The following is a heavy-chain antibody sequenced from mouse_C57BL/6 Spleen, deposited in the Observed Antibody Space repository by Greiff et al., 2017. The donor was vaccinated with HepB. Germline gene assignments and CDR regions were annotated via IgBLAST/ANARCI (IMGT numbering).Heavy chain of an antibody. J-gene: IGHJ2*01. CDR2: INPGSGGT. V-gene: IGHV1-54*01. CDR1: GYAFTNYL. CDR3: ARSITTVVAAPYYFDY. D-gene: IGHD1-1*01. Sequence: QVQLKQSGAELVRPGTSVKVSCKASGYAFTNYLIEWVKQRPGQGLEWIGVINPGSGGTNYNEKFKGKATLTADKSSSTAYMQLSSLTSEDSAVYFWARSITTVVAAPYYFDYWGQGTTLTGSS.